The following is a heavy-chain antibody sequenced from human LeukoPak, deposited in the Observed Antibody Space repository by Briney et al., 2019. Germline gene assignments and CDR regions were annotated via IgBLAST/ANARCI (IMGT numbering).Heavy chain of an antibody. J-gene: IGHJ4*02. V-gene: IGHV3-23*01. CDR1: GFTFSSYD. CDR3: ANRGHDYDSSGDYYVSYFDF. CDR2: ISGSGGST. D-gene: IGHD3-22*01. Sequence: GGSLRLSCAASGFTFSSYDMNWVRQAPGKGLEWVSGISGSGGSTYYADSVKGRFTISRDNSKNTLYLQMNSLRAEDTAVYYCANRGHDYDSSGDYYVSYFDFWGQGTPVTVST.